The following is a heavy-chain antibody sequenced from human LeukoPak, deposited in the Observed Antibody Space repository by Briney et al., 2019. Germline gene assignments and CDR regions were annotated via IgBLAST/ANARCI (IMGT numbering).Heavy chain of an antibody. V-gene: IGHV3-30*18. CDR1: GFTFSGYG. D-gene: IGHD3-10*01. CDR2: ISYDGSNK. J-gene: IGHJ4*02. CDR3: AKDQVPLLWFGELSPFDY. Sequence: GGSLRLSCAASGFTFSGYGMHWVRQAPGKGLEWVAVISYDGSNKYYADSVKGRFTISRDNSKNTLYLQMNSLRAEDTAVYYCAKDQVPLLWFGELSPFDYWGQGTLVTVSS.